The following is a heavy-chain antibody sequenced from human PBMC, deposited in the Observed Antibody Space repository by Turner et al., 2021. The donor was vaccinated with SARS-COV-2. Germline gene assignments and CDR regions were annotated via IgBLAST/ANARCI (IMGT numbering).Heavy chain of an antibody. CDR1: NDSVSSGNYY. CDR2: IYTSGGT. CDR3: ARENLIVEPNSVKDWFDP. J-gene: IGHJ5*02. V-gene: IGHV4-61*02. Sequence: QVHLQESGPGLVKPSQTLSLTCIVSNDSVSSGNYYWSWIRQPAGKGLEWIGRIYTSGGTNYNPSLWRRVTISLDTSKNHISLKLTSVTAADTAMYFCARENLIVEPNSVKDWFDPWGQGTLVTVSS. D-gene: IGHD1-26*01.